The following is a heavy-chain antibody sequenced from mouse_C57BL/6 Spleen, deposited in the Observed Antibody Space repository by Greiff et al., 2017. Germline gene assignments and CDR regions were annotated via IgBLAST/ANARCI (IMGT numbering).Heavy chain of an antibody. CDR3: VRDYYGFDY. CDR2: IRSKSNNYAT. CDR1: GFSFNTYA. V-gene: IGHV10-1*01. D-gene: IGHD1-1*01. J-gene: IGHJ2*01. Sequence: EVKLVESGGGLVQPKGSLKLSCAASGFSFNTYAMNWVRQAPGKGLEWVARIRSKSNNYATYYADSVKDRFTISRDDSESMLYLQMNNLKTEDTAMYYCVRDYYGFDYWGQGTTLTVSS.